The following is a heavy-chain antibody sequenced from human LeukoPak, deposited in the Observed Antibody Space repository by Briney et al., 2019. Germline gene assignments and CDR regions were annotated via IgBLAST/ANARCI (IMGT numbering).Heavy chain of an antibody. CDR1: GYTFTSYD. D-gene: IGHD6-19*01. V-gene: IGHV1-46*01. Sequence: EVPVKVSCKASGYTFTSYDINWVRQAPGQGLEWMGIIYPSGGSTIYAQKFQGRVTMTRDTSTSTVYMELSSLRSEDTAVYYCARDSSGWATDYWGQGTLVTVSS. CDR3: ARDSSGWATDY. J-gene: IGHJ4*02. CDR2: IYPSGGST.